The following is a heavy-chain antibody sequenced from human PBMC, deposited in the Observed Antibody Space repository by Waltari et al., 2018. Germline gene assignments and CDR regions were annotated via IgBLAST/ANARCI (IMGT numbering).Heavy chain of an antibody. D-gene: IGHD2-21*02. CDR2: ISYDGSNK. CDR3: ARGGGNSVYDYFDY. Sequence: QVQLVESGGGVVQPGRSLRLSCAASGFAFSSYAMHWVRQAPGKGLEWVAVISYDGSNKYYADSVKGRFTISRDNSKNTLYLQMNSLRAEDTAVYYCARGGGNSVYDYFDYWGQGTLVTVSS. CDR1: GFAFSSYA. V-gene: IGHV3-30-3*01. J-gene: IGHJ4*02.